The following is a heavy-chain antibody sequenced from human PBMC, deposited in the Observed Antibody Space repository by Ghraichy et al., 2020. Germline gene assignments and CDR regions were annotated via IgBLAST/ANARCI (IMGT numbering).Heavy chain of an antibody. CDR1: GGSFSGYY. Sequence: SETLSLTCAVYGGSFSGYYWSWIRQPPGKGLEWIGEINHSGSTNYNPSLKSRVTISVDTSKNQFSLKLSSVTAADTAVYYCARGLAVAAIRRGYYFDYCGQVTLVTVYS. CDR2: INHSGST. CDR3: ARGLAVAAIRRGYYFDY. J-gene: IGHJ4*02. D-gene: IGHD6-19*01. V-gene: IGHV4-34*01.